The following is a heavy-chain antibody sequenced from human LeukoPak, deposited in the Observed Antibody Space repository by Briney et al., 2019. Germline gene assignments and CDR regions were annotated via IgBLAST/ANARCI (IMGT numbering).Heavy chain of an antibody. J-gene: IGHJ4*02. CDR3: ARGGSYINSSLSFDY. D-gene: IGHD6-6*01. Sequence: KPSESLSLTCTVSGGSVSSYYWSWIRQPAGKGLEWIGRISPTGSTNYSPSLKSRVTMSGDTSKNQFSLKLSSVTAADTAVYYCARGGSYINSSLSFDYWGQGTLVTLSS. CDR2: ISPTGST. CDR1: GGSVSSYY. V-gene: IGHV4-4*07.